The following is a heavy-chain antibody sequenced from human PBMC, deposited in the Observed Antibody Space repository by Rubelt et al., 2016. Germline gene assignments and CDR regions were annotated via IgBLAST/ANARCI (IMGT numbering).Heavy chain of an antibody. CDR1: GGSFSGYY. V-gene: IGHV4-34*04. Sequence: QVQLQLWGAGLLKPSETLSLTCAVYGGSFSGYYWSWIRQAPGKGLEWIGEINHSGTTNNNPSLKSRDTTSVHTSKNQFSLKQRAVTAADTAVYYCARRGFRRPDYYPLEYWGQGALVTVSS. D-gene: IGHD1-26*01. CDR2: INHSGTT. J-gene: IGHJ4*02. CDR3: ARRGFRRPDYYPLEY.